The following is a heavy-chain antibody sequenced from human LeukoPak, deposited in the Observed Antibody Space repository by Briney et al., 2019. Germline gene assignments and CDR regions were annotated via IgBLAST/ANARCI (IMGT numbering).Heavy chain of an antibody. CDR2: ISGSGGST. CDR3: ANSQIDYDSWSGYYPLDY. D-gene: IGHD3-3*01. J-gene: IGHJ4*02. V-gene: IGHV3-23*01. CDR1: GFTFSSYA. Sequence: GGSLRLSCAASGFTFSSYAMSWVRQAPGKGLEWVSAISGSGGSTYYADSVKGRFTISRDNSKNTLYLQMNSLRAEDTAVYYCANSQIDYDSWSGYYPLDYWGQGTLVTVSS.